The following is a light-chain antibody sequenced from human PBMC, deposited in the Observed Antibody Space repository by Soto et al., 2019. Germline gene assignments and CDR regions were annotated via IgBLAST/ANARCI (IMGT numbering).Light chain of an antibody. Sequence: QSVLTQPPSVSGAPGERVTISCTGSSSDIGAGYRVRWYQQVPGTAPKLLIYDNTNRPSGVSVRFSGSKSGTSASLAISGHQAEDEADYYCQSFDKYLSAVVFGGGTKLTVL. CDR2: DNT. J-gene: IGLJ2*01. V-gene: IGLV1-40*01. CDR1: SSDIGAGYR. CDR3: QSFDKYLSAVV.